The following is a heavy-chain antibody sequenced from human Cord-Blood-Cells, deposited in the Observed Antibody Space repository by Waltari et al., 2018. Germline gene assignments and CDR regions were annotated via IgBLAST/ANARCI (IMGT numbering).Heavy chain of an antibody. CDR1: GGTFSSSA. Sequence: QVQLVQSGAEVKKPGSSVKVSCKASGGTFSSSAISWVRQAPGQGLEWMGGIIPIFGTANYAQKFQGRVTITADESTSTAYMELSSLRSEDTAVYYCARVGRGSSPYYFDYWGQGTLVTVSS. D-gene: IGHD6-13*01. V-gene: IGHV1-69*01. J-gene: IGHJ4*02. CDR3: ARVGRGSSPYYFDY. CDR2: IIPIFGTA.